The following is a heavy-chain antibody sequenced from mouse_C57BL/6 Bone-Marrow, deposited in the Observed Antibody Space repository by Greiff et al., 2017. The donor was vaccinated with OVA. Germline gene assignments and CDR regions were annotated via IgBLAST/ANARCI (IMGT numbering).Heavy chain of an antibody. V-gene: IGHV5-4*01. CDR1: GFTFSSYA. Sequence: EVKVEESGGGLVKPGGSLKLSCAASGFTFSSYAMSWVRQTPEKRLEWVATISDGGSYTYYPDNVKGRFTISRDNAKNNLYLQMSHLKSEDTAMYYCARDERSHYYAMDYWGQGTSVTVSS. J-gene: IGHJ4*01. CDR3: ARDERSHYYAMDY. CDR2: ISDGGSYT.